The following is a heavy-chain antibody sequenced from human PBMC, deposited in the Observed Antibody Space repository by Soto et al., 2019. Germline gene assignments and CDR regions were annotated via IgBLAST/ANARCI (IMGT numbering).Heavy chain of an antibody. CDR3: ARVFLGIAAEHNWFDP. J-gene: IGHJ5*02. CDR1: GYTFTSYY. V-gene: IGHV1-46*01. CDR2: INPSGGST. D-gene: IGHD6-13*01. Sequence: GASVKVSCKASGYTFTSYYMHWVRQAPGQGLEWMGIINPSGGSTSYAQKFQGRVTMTRDTSTSTVYMDLSSLSSEDTAVYYCARVFLGIAAEHNWFDPWGQGTLVTVSS.